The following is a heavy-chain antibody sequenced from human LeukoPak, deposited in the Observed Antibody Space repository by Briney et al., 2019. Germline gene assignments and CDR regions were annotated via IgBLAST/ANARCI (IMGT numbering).Heavy chain of an antibody. V-gene: IGHV4-61*02. CDR1: GGSISSGSYF. D-gene: IGHD5-24*01. CDR3: ATDGDGYNRYDY. J-gene: IGHJ4*02. CDR2: IYTSGST. Sequence: SQSLSFTCTVSGGSISSGSYFWNWIRQPAGKGMEWIGRIYTSGSTNYNPSLKSRVTISVDTSKNQFSLKLSSVTAADTAVYYRATDGDGYNRYDYWGQGTLVTVS.